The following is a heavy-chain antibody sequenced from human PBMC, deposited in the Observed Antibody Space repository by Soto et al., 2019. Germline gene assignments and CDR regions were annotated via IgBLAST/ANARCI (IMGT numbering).Heavy chain of an antibody. CDR1: GFTFSSYG. CDR2: IWYDGSNK. J-gene: IGHJ4*02. CDR3: ARDPTATRQFDS. V-gene: IGHV3-33*01. Sequence: QVQLVESGGGVVQPGRSLRLSCAASGFTFSSYGMHWVRQAPGKGLEWVAVIWYDGSNKYYADSVKGRFTISRDNSKNSLDLQMNSLRAGDTAVYYCARDPTATRQFDSWGQGTLVTVSS. D-gene: IGHD5-18*01.